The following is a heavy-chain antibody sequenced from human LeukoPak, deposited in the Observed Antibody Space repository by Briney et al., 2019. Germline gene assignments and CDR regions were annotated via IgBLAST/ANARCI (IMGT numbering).Heavy chain of an antibody. CDR2: IRYDGSNK. V-gene: IGHV3-30*02. Sequence: GGSLRLSCAASGFTFSSYGMHWVRQAPGKGLEWVAFIRYDGSNKYYADSVKGRFTISRDNSKNTLYLQMNSLRAEDTAVYYCARQHLGELSLYLTGRNWFDPWGQGTLVTVSS. J-gene: IGHJ5*02. CDR1: GFTFSSYG. D-gene: IGHD3-16*02. CDR3: ARQHLGELSLYLTGRNWFDP.